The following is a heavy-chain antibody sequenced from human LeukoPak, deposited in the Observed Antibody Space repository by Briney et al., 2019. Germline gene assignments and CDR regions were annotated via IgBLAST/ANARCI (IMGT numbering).Heavy chain of an antibody. CDR1: GFTFSSYW. CDR3: ARWRLYCSSTSCYFDY. Sequence: GGSLRLSCAASGFTFSSYWMSWVRQAPGKGLEWVANIKQDGSEKYYVDSMKGRFTISRDNAKNSLYLQMNSLRAEDTAVYYCARWRLYCSSTSCYFDYWGQGTLVTVSS. D-gene: IGHD2-2*01. J-gene: IGHJ4*02. V-gene: IGHV3-7*03. CDR2: IKQDGSEK.